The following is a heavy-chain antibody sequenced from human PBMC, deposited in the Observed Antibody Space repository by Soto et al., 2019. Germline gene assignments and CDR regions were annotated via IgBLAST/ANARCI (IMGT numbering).Heavy chain of an antibody. CDR3: ARGGYVTGGYPFPSFDY. J-gene: IGHJ4*02. CDR2: INPDSGAT. D-gene: IGHD2-8*02. V-gene: IGHV1-2*02. CDR1: GYSFTGDY. Sequence: HEHLVQSGAEVKRPGASLKVSCKASGYSFTGDYIHWVRQAPGQGLEWMGWINPDSGATNYAQTFARRATLTTHTSISTASMDLTGLTSADTAVYYCARGGYVTGGYPFPSFDYWGQGNVVIVSS.